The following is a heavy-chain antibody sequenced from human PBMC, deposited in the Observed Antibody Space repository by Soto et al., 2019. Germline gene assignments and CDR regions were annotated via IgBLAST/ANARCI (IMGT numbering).Heavy chain of an antibody. V-gene: IGHV4-59*01. CDR2: IYYSGST. D-gene: IGHD2-2*01. CDR1: GGSISSYY. J-gene: IGHJ4*02. Sequence: QVQLQESGPRLVKPSETLCLTCIVSGGSISSYYWSWIRQPPGKGLEWIGYIYYSGSTNYNPSLKSRVTISVDTSKNQFSLKLSSVTAADTAVYYCARAVLPATAPFDYWGQGTLVTVSS. CDR3: ARAVLPATAPFDY.